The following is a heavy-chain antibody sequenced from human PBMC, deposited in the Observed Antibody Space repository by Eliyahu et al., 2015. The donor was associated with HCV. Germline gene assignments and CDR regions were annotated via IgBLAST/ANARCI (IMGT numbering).Heavy chain of an antibody. CDR1: GFTFSSYA. CDR3: AKGIVATINTPFDY. Sequence: EVQLLESGGGLVQPGGSLRLSXXAXGFTFSSYAMXWVRQAPGKGLEWVXPISGSGGRTYYADSVKGRFTISRDNSKNTLYLQMNSLRAEDTAVYYCAKGIVATINTPFDYWGQGTLVTVSS. J-gene: IGHJ4*02. CDR2: ISGSGGRT. D-gene: IGHD5-12*01. V-gene: IGHV3-23*01.